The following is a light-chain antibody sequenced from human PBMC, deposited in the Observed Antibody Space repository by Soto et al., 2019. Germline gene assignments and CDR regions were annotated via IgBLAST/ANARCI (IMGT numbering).Light chain of an antibody. CDR1: QSISTW. CDR3: QQYSSYPLT. Sequence: DIQMTQSPSTLSASVGDGVTITCRASQSISTWLAWYQQKPGKAPKLLIYKASRLEGGVPSRFSGSGSGTDFNITISSLQPDDFATYYCQQYSSYPLTFGGGTTVEIK. V-gene: IGKV1-5*03. J-gene: IGKJ4*01. CDR2: KAS.